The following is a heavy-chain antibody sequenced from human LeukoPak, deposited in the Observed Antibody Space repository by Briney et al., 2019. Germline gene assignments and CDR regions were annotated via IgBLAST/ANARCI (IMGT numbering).Heavy chain of an antibody. V-gene: IGHV3-49*04. CDR3: TRSPHIAVAGTRVWPDY. CDR2: IRSKAYGGTT. D-gene: IGHD6-19*01. CDR1: GFTFGDYA. J-gene: IGHJ4*02. Sequence: PGRSLRLSCTASGFTFGDYAMSWVRQAPGKGLEWVGFIRSKAYGGTTEYAASVKGRFTISRDDSKSIAYLQMNSLKTEDTAVYYCTRSPHIAVAGTRVWPDYWGQGTLVTVSS.